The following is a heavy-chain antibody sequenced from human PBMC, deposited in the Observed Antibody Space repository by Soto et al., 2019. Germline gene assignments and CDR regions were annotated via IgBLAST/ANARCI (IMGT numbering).Heavy chain of an antibody. CDR3: ARVTGGELDY. D-gene: IGHD2-8*02. CDR1: GGPISSYY. J-gene: IGHJ4*02. Sequence: PSETLSLTCPVSGGPISSYYWSWIRQPPGKGLEWIGYIYYSGSTNYNPSLKSRVTISVDTSKNQFSLKLSSVTAADTAVYYCARVTGGELDYWGQGTLVTAPQ. CDR2: IYYSGST. V-gene: IGHV4-59*01.